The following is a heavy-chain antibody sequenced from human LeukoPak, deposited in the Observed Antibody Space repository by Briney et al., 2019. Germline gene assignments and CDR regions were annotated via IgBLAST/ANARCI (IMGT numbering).Heavy chain of an antibody. V-gene: IGHV4-34*01. CDR1: GGSFSGYY. J-gene: IGHJ4*02. CDR2: INHSGST. CDR3: ARRSRTTPDDFWSGYYSY. Sequence: SETLSLTCAVYGGSFSGYYWSWIRQPPGKGLEWIGEINHSGSTNYNPSLKSRVTISVDTSKSQFSLKLSSVTAADTAVYYCARRSRTTPDDFWSGYYSYWGQGTLVTVSS. D-gene: IGHD3-3*01.